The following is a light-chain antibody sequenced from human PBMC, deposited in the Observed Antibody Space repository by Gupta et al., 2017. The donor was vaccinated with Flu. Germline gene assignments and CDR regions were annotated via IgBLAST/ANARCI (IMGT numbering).Light chain of an antibody. CDR1: QSVLYSSNNKNY. CDR2: WAS. V-gene: IGKV4-1*01. Sequence: DIVMTQSPDSLAVSLGERATINCKSSQSVLYSSNNKNYLAWFQQKPGQPPKLLIYWASTRESGVPDRFSGSGSETDFNLTISSLQAEDVAVYYCQQYYSTPLIFGGGTKVEVK. CDR3: QQYYSTPLI. J-gene: IGKJ4*01.